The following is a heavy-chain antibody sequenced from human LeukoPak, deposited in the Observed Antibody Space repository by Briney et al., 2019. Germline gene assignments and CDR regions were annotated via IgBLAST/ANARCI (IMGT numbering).Heavy chain of an antibody. Sequence: GGSLRLSCAASGFTFSSYAMHWVRQAPGKGLEYVSAISSNGGSTHYANSVKGRFTISRDNSKNTLYLQMGSLRAEDMAVYYCARGSGTFGVVIVPLFDPWGQGTLVTVSS. CDR2: ISSNGGST. D-gene: IGHD3-16*02. V-gene: IGHV3-64*01. CDR1: GFTFSSYA. CDR3: ARGSGTFGVVIVPLFDP. J-gene: IGHJ5*02.